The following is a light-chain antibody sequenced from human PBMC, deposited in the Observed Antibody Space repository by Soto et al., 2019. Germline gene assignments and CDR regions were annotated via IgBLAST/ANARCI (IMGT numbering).Light chain of an antibody. CDR3: QQNSSGWT. Sequence: DIQMTQSPSTLSASVGDRVTITCRASQSISRWFGWYQQKPGKAPKFLIYDASTLESGVPSRFRGSGSGTDFTPTITLLQHDDFATYYCQQNSSGWTFGQGTKVEIK. J-gene: IGKJ1*01. V-gene: IGKV1-5*01. CDR2: DAS. CDR1: QSISRW.